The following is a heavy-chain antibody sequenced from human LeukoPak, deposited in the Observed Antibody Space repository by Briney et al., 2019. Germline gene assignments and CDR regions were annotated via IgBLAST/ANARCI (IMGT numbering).Heavy chain of an antibody. V-gene: IGHV4-38-2*02. J-gene: IGHJ4*02. CDR1: GYSISSGYY. CDR3: ARDYDILTGYHNYFDY. CDR2: IYHSGST. D-gene: IGHD3-9*01. Sequence: SETLSLTCAVSGYSISSGYYWGWIRQPPGKGLEWIGSIYHSGSTYYNPSLKSRVTISVDTSKNQFSLKLSSVTAADTAVYYCARDYDILTGYHNYFDYWGQGTLVTVSS.